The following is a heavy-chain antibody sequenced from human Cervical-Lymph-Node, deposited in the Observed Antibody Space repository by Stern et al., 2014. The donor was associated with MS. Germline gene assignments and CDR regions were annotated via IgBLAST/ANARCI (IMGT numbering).Heavy chain of an antibody. Sequence: QVQLVQSGAEVKKPGASVMVSCKASGYTFTSYSISWVRQAPGQGLDWMGWISAYNGKTNYAQKFQGRVTITTDTYTRTAYLELRSLRSDDTAVYYCAGDVGTNAGDTFDIWGQGTMVTVSS. CDR2: ISAYNGKT. V-gene: IGHV1-18*01. D-gene: IGHD1-26*01. J-gene: IGHJ3*02. CDR3: AGDVGTNAGDTFDI. CDR1: GYTFTSYS.